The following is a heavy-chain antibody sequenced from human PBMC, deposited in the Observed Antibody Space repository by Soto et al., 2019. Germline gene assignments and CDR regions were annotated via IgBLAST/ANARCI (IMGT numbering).Heavy chain of an antibody. CDR2: IIPIFGTA. V-gene: IGHV1-69*13. D-gene: IGHD6-19*01. CDR1: GGTFSSYA. J-gene: IGHJ5*02. CDR3: ARGWGDTVAGTIWFDP. Sequence: ASVKVSCKASGGTFSSYAISWVRQAPGQGLEWMGGIIPIFGTANYAQKFQGRVTITADESTSTAYMELSSLRSEDTAVYYCARGWGDTVAGTIWFDPWGQGTLVTSPQ.